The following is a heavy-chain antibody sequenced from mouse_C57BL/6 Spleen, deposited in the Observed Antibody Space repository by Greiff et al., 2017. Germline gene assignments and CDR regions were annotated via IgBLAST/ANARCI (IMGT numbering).Heavy chain of an antibody. J-gene: IGHJ4*01. V-gene: IGHV2-2*01. Sequence: QVQLKESGPGLVQPSQSLSITCTVSGFSLTSYGVHWVRQSPGKGLEWLGVIWSGGSTDYNAAFISRLSISKDNSKSQVFFKMNSLQADDTAIYYCARKGPIYDGFYYAMDYWGQGTSVTVSS. D-gene: IGHD2-3*01. CDR3: ARKGPIYDGFYYAMDY. CDR2: IWSGGST. CDR1: GFSLTSYG.